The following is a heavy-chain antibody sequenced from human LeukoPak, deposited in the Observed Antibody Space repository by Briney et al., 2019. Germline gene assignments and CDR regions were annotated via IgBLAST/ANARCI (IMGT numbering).Heavy chain of an antibody. CDR3: ARFIATYYDDSSGLDY. Sequence: ASVKVSCKASGGTFSSYAISWVRQAPGQGLEWMGWIHTNTGNPTYAQGFTGRFVFSLDTSVSTAYLQISSLKAEDTAVYFCARFIATYYDDSSGLDYWGQGTLVTVSS. D-gene: IGHD3-22*01. V-gene: IGHV7-4-1*02. CDR2: IHTNTGNP. J-gene: IGHJ4*02. CDR1: GGTFSSYA.